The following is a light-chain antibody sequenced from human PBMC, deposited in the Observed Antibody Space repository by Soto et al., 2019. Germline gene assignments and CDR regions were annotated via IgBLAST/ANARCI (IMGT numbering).Light chain of an antibody. CDR3: QQYGSSSYT. Sequence: EIVLTQSPGTLSLSPGERATLSCRASQSVSSSPFAWYQQKPGQAPGLLIYGASSRATGIPDRFSGSGSGTDFTLTVSRLEPEDFAVYYCQQYGSSSYTFGQGNKLEIK. CDR1: QSVSSSP. V-gene: IGKV3-20*01. CDR2: GAS. J-gene: IGKJ2*01.